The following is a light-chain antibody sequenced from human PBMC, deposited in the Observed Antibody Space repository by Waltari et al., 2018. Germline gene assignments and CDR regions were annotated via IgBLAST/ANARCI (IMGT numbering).Light chain of an antibody. CDR2: DAS. V-gene: IGKV3-15*01. J-gene: IGKJ3*01. CDR1: QTLGRK. CDR3: QQTSDMSPRT. Sequence: VMTQSPVTLSASPGESVTLSCRASQTLGRKLAWYQQTPRQAPRPLVYDASSRATGIPARFSGSGSGTNFTLTISGLQSEDFVLYYCQQTSDMSPRTFGPGTTV.